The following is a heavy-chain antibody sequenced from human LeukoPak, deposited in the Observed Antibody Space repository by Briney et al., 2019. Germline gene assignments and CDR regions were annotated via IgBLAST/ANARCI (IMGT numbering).Heavy chain of an antibody. CDR2: ISYDGSNK. CDR1: GFTFSSYA. D-gene: IGHD2-2*02. J-gene: IGHJ4*02. V-gene: IGHV3-30-3*01. CDR3: AKGEVPAAIGLFDY. Sequence: GGSLRLSCAASGFTFSSYAMHWVRQAPGKGLEWVAVISYDGSNKYYADSVKGRFTISRDNSKNSLYLQMNSLRAEDTALYYCAKGEVPAAIGLFDYWGQGTLVTVSS.